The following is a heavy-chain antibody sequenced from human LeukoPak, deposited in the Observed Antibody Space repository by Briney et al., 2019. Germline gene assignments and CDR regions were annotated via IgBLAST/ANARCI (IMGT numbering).Heavy chain of an antibody. Sequence: SETLSLTCTVSGGSISSSTYYWGWIRQPPGKGLEWIGTIYYSESTYYNPSLKSRVTISVDTSKNQFSLKLSSVTAADTPVYYCARQLCTNGICYIFDYWGEGTLVTVSS. V-gene: IGHV4-39*01. D-gene: IGHD2-8*01. J-gene: IGHJ4*02. CDR1: GGSISSSTYY. CDR2: IYYSEST. CDR3: ARQLCTNGICYIFDY.